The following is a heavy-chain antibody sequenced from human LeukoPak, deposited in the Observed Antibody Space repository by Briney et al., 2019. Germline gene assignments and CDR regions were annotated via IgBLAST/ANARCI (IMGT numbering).Heavy chain of an antibody. D-gene: IGHD3-22*01. CDR1: GYTFTSYA. J-gene: IGHJ3*02. V-gene: IGHV1-3*03. Sequence: ASVKVSCKASGYTFTSYAMHWVRQAPGQRLEWMGWINAGNGNTKYSQEFQGRVTITRDTSASTAYMELSSLRSEDMAVYYCARRATYYYDSSGYYLDAFDIWGQGTMVTVSS. CDR3: ARRATYYYDSSGYYLDAFDI. CDR2: INAGNGNT.